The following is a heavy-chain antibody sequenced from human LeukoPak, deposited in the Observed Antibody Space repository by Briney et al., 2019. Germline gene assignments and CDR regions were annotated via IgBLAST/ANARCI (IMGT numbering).Heavy chain of an antibody. CDR2: IYHSGTT. CDR1: GYSISSGYY. D-gene: IGHD2-2*01. CDR3: ARDTYCSSTSCGGGDY. J-gene: IGHJ4*02. Sequence: SETLSLTCAVSGYSISSGYYWGWIRQPPGKGPEWIGSIYHSGTTYYDPSLKSRVTISVDMSKNQFSLKLSSVTAADTAVYYCARDTYCSSTSCGGGDYWGQGTLVTVSS. V-gene: IGHV4-38-2*02.